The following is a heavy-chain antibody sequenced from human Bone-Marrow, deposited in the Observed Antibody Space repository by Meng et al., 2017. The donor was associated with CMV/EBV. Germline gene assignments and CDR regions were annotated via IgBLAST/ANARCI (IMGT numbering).Heavy chain of an antibody. CDR2: TRNKANSYTT. CDR3: AKVPTYYYDASGYYHFDY. J-gene: IGHJ4*02. V-gene: IGHV3-72*01. Sequence: GESLKISCAASGFTFSDHYMDWVRQAPGKGLEWVGRTRNKANSYTTEYAASVKGRFTISRDDSKNSLYLQMNSLKTEDTAVYYCAKVPTYYYDASGYYHFDYWGQGSLVTVSS. CDR1: GFTFSDHY. D-gene: IGHD3-22*01.